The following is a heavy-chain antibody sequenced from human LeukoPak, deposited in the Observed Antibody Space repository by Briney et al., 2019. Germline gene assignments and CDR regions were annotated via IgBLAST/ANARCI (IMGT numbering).Heavy chain of an antibody. J-gene: IGHJ4*02. V-gene: IGHV1-18*01. Sequence: ASVTVSCKASGYTFTSYGISWVRQAPGQGLEWMGWISAYNGNTNYAQKIQGRITMTTDTSTSTAYMELRSLRSDDTAVYYCARDGDYVLVDYWGQGTLVTVSS. D-gene: IGHD4-17*01. CDR1: GYTFTSYG. CDR3: ARDGDYVLVDY. CDR2: ISAYNGNT.